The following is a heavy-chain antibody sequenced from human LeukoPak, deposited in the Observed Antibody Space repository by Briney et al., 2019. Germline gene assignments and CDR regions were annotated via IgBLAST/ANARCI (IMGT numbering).Heavy chain of an antibody. D-gene: IGHD3-10*01. CDR1: GYTFTSYG. V-gene: IGHV1-18*01. CDR2: ISAYNVNT. CDR3: ARAYYYGSGFRANAFDI. Sequence: ASVKVSCKASGYTFTSYGISLVRQAPGQGLEWMGWISAYNVNTNYAQKLQGRVTMATDTSTSTAYMELRSLRSDDTAVSYCARAYYYGSGFRANAFDIWGQGTMVTVSS. J-gene: IGHJ3*02.